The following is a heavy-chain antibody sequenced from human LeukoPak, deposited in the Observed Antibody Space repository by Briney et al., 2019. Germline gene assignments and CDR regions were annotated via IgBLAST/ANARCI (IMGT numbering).Heavy chain of an antibody. CDR1: GGIFSIYT. V-gene: IGHV1-69*06. Sequence: ASVKVSCRASGGIFSIYTINWVRQAPGQGPEWMGGIIPIFGTTNYAQKFQGRVTITADKSTSTVYMELSSLRSEDTAVYYCASDYSGRPFDYWGQGTLVTVSS. CDR2: IIPIFGTT. J-gene: IGHJ4*02. D-gene: IGHD1-26*01. CDR3: ASDYSGRPFDY.